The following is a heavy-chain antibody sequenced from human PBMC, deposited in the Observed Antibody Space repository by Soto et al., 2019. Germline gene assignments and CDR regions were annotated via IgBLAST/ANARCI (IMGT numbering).Heavy chain of an antibody. CDR3: AKEGGHYDFWSGPVVVYYGMDV. CDR1: GFTFSSYG. J-gene: IGHJ6*01. V-gene: IGHV3-30*18. D-gene: IGHD3-3*01. Sequence: PGGSLRLSCAASGFTFSSYGMHWVRQAPGKGLEWVAVISYDGSNKYYADSVKGRFTISRDNSKNTLYLQMNSLRAEDTAVYYCAKEGGHYDFWSGPVVVYYGMDVWGQGTTVTVSS. CDR2: ISYDGSNK.